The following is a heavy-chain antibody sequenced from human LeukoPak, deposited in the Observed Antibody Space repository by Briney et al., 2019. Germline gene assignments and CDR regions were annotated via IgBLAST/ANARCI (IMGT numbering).Heavy chain of an antibody. D-gene: IGHD4-17*01. J-gene: IGHJ4*02. CDR2: ISSTSSFI. V-gene: IGHV3-48*02. Sequence: GGSLRLSCAASGFTFSIYSTNWVRQAPGKGLEWVSYISSTSSFIYYADSVKGRFTISRDNAKNSLYLQMNSLRDEDTAVYYCARDLGSSTVTGHDYWGQGTLVTVSS. CDR3: ARDLGSSTVTGHDY. CDR1: GFTFSIYS.